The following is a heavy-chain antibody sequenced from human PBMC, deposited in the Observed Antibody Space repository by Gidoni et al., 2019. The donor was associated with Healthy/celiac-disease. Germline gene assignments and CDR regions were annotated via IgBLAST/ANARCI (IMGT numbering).Heavy chain of an antibody. V-gene: IGHV3-21*01. CDR2: ISSSSSYI. Sequence: EVQLVESGGGLVKPGGSLRLSCAASGFTFSSHSMTCVRQAPGKGLEWVSSISSSSSYIYYADSVKGRFTISRDNAKNSLYLQMNSLRAEDTAVYYCARALGVDVMEDDTATDAVAGNAFDIWGQGTMVTVSS. CDR1: GFTFSSHS. D-gene: IGHD5-18*01. J-gene: IGHJ3*02. CDR3: ARALGVDVMEDDTATDAVAGNAFDI.